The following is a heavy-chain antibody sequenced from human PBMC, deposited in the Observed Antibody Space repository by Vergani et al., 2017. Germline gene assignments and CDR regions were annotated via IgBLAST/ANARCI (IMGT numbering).Heavy chain of an antibody. D-gene: IGHD1-26*01. V-gene: IGHV3-33*08. CDR3: ARDGVVEWELPWGGFDY. J-gene: IGHJ4*02. Sequence: VQLLESGGGLVQPGGSLRLSCAASGFTFSSYAMSWVRQAPGKGLEWVAVIWYDGSNKYYADSVKGRFTISRDNSKNTLYLQMNSLRAEDTAVYYCARDGVVEWELPWGGFDYWGQGTLVTVSS. CDR1: GFTFSSYA. CDR2: IWYDGSNK.